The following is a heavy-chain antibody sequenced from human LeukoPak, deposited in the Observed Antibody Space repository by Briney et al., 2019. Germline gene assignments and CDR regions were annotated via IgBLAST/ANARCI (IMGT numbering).Heavy chain of an antibody. V-gene: IGHV3-33*06. CDR3: AKDRGSYSTTADS. CDR2: IWYDGTNK. CDR1: GFTFSDYG. Sequence: PGGSLRLSCAASGFTFSDYGIHWVRQAPGKGLERVAVIWYDGTNKYYGDSVKGRFTISRDNSKNTLYLQMNSLRAEDTAVYYCAKDRGSYSTTADSWGQGTLVTVSS. D-gene: IGHD1-26*01. J-gene: IGHJ5*01.